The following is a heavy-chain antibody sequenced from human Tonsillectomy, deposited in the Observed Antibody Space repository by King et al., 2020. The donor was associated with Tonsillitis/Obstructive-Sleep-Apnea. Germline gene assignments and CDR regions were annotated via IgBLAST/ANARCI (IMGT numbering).Heavy chain of an antibody. CDR1: GFTFSSYG. V-gene: IGHV3-30*03. CDR3: ATFSYGDLDY. D-gene: IGHD4-17*01. Sequence: VQLVESGGGVVQPGRSLRLSCAASGFTFSSYGMHWVRQAPGKGLEWVAVISYDGRNKYYADSVKGRFTISRDNSKNTLYLQMNSLRAEDTAVYYCATFSYGDLDYWGQGTLVTVSS. CDR2: ISYDGRNK. J-gene: IGHJ4*02.